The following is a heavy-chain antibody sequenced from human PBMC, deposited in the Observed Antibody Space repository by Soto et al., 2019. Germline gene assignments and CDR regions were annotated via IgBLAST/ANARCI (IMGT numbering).Heavy chain of an antibody. CDR3: ARASDCSSTSCYYYGMDV. D-gene: IGHD2-2*01. V-gene: IGHV4-61*08. CDR1: GGSISSGDYY. CDR2: IYYSGST. Sequence: TLSLTCTVSGGSISSGDYYWSWIRQPPGKGLEWIGYIYYSGSTNYNPSLKSRVTISVDTSKNQFSLKLSSVTAADTAVYYCARASDCSSTSCYYYGMDVWGQGTTVTVSS. J-gene: IGHJ6*02.